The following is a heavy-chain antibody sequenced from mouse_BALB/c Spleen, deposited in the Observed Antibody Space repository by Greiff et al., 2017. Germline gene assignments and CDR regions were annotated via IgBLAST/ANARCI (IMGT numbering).Heavy chain of an antibody. CDR2: ISNGGGST. J-gene: IGHJ3*01. CDR1: GFTFSSYT. Sequence: EVQRVESGGGLVQPGGSLKLSCAASGFTFSSYTMSWVRQTPEKRLEWVAYISNGGGSTYYPDTVKGRFTISRDNAKNTLYLQMSSLKSEDTAMYYCARRDGSSPFAYWGQGTLVTVSA. D-gene: IGHD1-1*01. V-gene: IGHV5-12-2*01. CDR3: ARRDGSSPFAY.